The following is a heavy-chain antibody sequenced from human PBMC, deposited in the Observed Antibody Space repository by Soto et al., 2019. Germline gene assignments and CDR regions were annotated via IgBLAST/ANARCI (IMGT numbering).Heavy chain of an antibody. CDR1: GGSFSSSTYY. D-gene: IGHD3-22*01. CDR3: ARQPYDSTGYYYGA. J-gene: IGHJ5*02. V-gene: IGHV4-39*01. Sequence: QLQLQESGPGLVKPSETLSLTCTVSGGSFSSSTYYWGWIRQPPGKGLEWIGSMYSGGNTYYNPSLNSRVTVAVGTSKIHFSLKLTSVTAADTAVYYCARQPYDSTGYYYGACGQGTLVTVSS. CDR2: MYSGGNT.